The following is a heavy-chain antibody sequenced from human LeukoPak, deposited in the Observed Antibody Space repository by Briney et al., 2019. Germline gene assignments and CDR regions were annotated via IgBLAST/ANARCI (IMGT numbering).Heavy chain of an antibody. J-gene: IGHJ4*02. Sequence: SETLSLTCVVYGTSFSGYSWSWIRQSPGKGLEWISEITDSGGTNYNPSFKSRVTISADTSKNQSSLKLASETAADTAVYYCARIEYYHILYRPFWGQGTLVTVSS. CDR1: GTSFSGYS. V-gene: IGHV4-34*01. D-gene: IGHD3-9*01. CDR2: ITDSGGT. CDR3: ARIEYYHILYRPF.